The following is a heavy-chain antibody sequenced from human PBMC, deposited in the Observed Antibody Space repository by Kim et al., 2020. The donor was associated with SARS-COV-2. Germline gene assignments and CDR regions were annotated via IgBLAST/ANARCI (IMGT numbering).Heavy chain of an antibody. Sequence: GGSLRLSCAASGFTFDDYAMHWVRQAPGKGLEWVSGISWNSGSIGYADSVKGRFTISRDNAKNSLYLQMNSLRAEDTALYYCAKDMRWLVDSGAFDIWGQGTMVTVSS. D-gene: IGHD6-19*01. V-gene: IGHV3-9*01. CDR2: ISWNSGSI. CDR1: GFTFDDYA. CDR3: AKDMRWLVDSGAFDI. J-gene: IGHJ3*02.